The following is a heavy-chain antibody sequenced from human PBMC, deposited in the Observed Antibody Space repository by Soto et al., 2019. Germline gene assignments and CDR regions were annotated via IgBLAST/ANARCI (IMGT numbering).Heavy chain of an antibody. CDR1: GGSIRSYY. J-gene: IGHJ5*02. D-gene: IGHD1-1*01. Sequence: PSETLSLTCTVSGGSIRSYYWSWIRQPPGKGLEWIGHIYYSGTTNYNPSLKSRITMSVDTSKNQFSLKLSSVTAADTAVYYCARAVETGGNWFDPWGRGTLVTVSS. CDR3: ARAVETGGNWFDP. CDR2: IYYSGTT. V-gene: IGHV4-59*01.